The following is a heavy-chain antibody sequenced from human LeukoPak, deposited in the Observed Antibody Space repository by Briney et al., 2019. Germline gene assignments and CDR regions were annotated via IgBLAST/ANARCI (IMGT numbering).Heavy chain of an antibody. CDR2: IYYSGST. J-gene: IGHJ6*02. Sequence: SETLSLTCTVSGGSISSGGYYWSWIRQPPGKGLEWIGYIYYSGSTNYNPSLKSRVTISVDTSKNQFSLKLSSVTAADTAVYYCARDSAYENYYGMDVWGQGTTVTVSS. D-gene: IGHD3-22*01. V-gene: IGHV4-61*08. CDR3: ARDSAYENYYGMDV. CDR1: GGSISSGGYY.